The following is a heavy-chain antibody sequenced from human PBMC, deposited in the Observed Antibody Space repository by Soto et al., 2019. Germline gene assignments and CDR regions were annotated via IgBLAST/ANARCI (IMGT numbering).Heavy chain of an antibody. CDR2: ISYDGSNK. J-gene: IGHJ4*02. V-gene: IGHV3-30-3*01. D-gene: IGHD6-6*01. CDR3: ARDREYSSSIDY. CDR1: GFTLSSYA. Sequence: GGARGLCCAASGFTLSSYAMHWVRQAPGKGLEWVAVISYDGSNKYYADSVKGRFTISRDNSKNTLYLQMNSLRAEDTAVYYCARDREYSSSIDYWGQGTLVPVSS.